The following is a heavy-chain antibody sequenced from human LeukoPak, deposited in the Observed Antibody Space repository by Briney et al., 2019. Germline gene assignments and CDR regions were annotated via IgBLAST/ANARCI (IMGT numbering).Heavy chain of an antibody. CDR1: GFTFSSYA. CDR2: ISRSGDST. V-gene: IGHV3-64D*06. Sequence: PGGSLRLSCSASGFTFSSYAMYWVRQAPGKGLEYVSAISRSGDSTYYADSVKGRFTISRDNSKNTLHLQMNSLRAEDTAVYYCVGKAPGGNFDYWGQGTLVTVSS. J-gene: IGHJ4*02. CDR3: VGKAPGGNFDY. D-gene: IGHD1-1*01.